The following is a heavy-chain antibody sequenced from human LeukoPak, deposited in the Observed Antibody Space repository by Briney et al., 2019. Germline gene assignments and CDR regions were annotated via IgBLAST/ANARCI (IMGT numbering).Heavy chain of an antibody. J-gene: IGHJ4*02. CDR2: IKPDGSAQ. CDR3: AKEGIVVVTPFVDS. V-gene: IGHV3-7*01. D-gene: IGHD3-22*01. CDR1: GFTFSSNW. Sequence: QAGGSLRLSCATSGFTFSSNWMSWVRHVPGRGLDWVANIKPDGSAQYYAASVKGRFTISRDNAKNSVYLQMNSLRVEDTAVYYCAKEGIVVVTPFVDSWGQGALVTVSS.